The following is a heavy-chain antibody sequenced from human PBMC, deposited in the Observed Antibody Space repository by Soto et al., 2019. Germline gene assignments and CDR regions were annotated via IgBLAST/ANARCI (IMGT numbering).Heavy chain of an antibody. Sequence: SETLSLTCTVSGGSISSSSYYWGWIRQPPGKGLEWIGSIYYSGSTYYNPSLKSRVTISVDTSKNQFSLKLSSVTAADTAVYYCARHSDYVWGSNRDPFDYWGQGTLVTVS. CDR2: IYYSGST. J-gene: IGHJ4*02. V-gene: IGHV4-39*01. D-gene: IGHD3-16*02. CDR1: GGSISSSSYY. CDR3: ARHSDYVWGSNRDPFDY.